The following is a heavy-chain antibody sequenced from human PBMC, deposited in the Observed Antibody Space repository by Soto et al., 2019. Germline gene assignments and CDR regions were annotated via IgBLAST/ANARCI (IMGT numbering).Heavy chain of an antibody. J-gene: IGHJ6*02. CDR1: GFTFSSYG. CDR3: AREDQGYITAVAAGMDV. D-gene: IGHD6-19*01. Sequence: QVQLVESGGGVVQPGRSLRLSCAASGFTFSSYGMHWVRQAPGKGLEWVAVIWYDGSNKYYADSVKGRFTISRDNSKNTLYLQMNSLRAEDTAVYYCAREDQGYITAVAAGMDVWGQGTTVTVSS. CDR2: IWYDGSNK. V-gene: IGHV3-33*01.